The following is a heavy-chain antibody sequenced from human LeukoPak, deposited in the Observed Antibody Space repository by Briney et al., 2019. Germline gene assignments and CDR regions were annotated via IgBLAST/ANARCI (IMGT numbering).Heavy chain of an antibody. D-gene: IGHD5-24*01. CDR1: GFTFSSYS. V-gene: IGHV3-48*04. CDR2: ISSSSSTI. CDR3: ARDNVQRWLQFGY. J-gene: IGHJ4*02. Sequence: GGSLRLSCAASGFTFSSYSMNWVRQAPGKGLEWVSYISSSSSTIYYADSVKGRFTISRDNAKSSLYLQMNSLRAEDTAVYYCARDNVQRWLQFGYWGQGTLVTVSS.